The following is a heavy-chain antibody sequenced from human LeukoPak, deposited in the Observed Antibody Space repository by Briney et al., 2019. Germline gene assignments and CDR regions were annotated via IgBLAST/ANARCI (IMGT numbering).Heavy chain of an antibody. J-gene: IGHJ5*02. CDR1: GYTFTSYG. CDR2: ISGYNGNT. V-gene: IGHV1-18*01. D-gene: IGHD3-22*01. CDR3: ARVGRNRYYSDRSGYLGGWFDP. Sequence: ASVKVSCKASGYTFTSYGISWVRQAPGQGLEWMGWISGYNGNTNYAQNLQGRVTMTTDTSTSTAYMELRSLRSDDTAVYYCARVGRNRYYSDRSGYLGGWFDPWGQGTLVTVSS.